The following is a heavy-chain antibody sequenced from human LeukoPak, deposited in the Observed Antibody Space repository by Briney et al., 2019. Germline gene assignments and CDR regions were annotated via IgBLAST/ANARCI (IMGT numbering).Heavy chain of an antibody. CDR1: GGSISSGSYY. CDR3: ASVVPAATGWYFDY. CDR2: IYTSGST. D-gene: IGHD2-2*01. J-gene: IGHJ4*02. V-gene: IGHV4-61*02. Sequence: SETLSLTCTVSGGSISSGSYYWSWIRQPAGKGLEWIGRIYTSGSTNYNPSLNSRVTISVDTSKNQFSLKLSSVTAADTAVYYCASVVPAATGWYFDYWGQGTLVTVSS.